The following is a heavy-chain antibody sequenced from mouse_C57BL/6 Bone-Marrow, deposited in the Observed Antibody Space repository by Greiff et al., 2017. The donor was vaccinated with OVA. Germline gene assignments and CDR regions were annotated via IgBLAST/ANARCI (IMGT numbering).Heavy chain of an antibody. V-gene: IGHV1-69*01. J-gene: IGHJ4*01. D-gene: IGHD1-1*01. CDR1: GYTFTSYW. CDR3: AAQVVAPYAMDY. CDR2: IDPSDSYT. Sequence: QVQLKQPGAELVMPGASVKLSCKASGYTFTSYWMHWVKQRPGQGLEWIGEIDPSDSYTNYNQKFKGKSTLTVDKSSSTAYMQLSSLTSEDSAVYYCAAQVVAPYAMDYWGQGTSVTVSS.